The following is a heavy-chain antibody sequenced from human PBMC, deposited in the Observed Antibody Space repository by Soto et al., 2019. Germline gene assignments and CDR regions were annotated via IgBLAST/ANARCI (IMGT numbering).Heavy chain of an antibody. J-gene: IGHJ6*02. Sequence: GASVKVSCKASGGTFSSYAISWVRQAPGQGLEWMGGIIPIFGTANYAQKFQGRVTITADESTSTAYMELSSLRSEDSAVYYCASYYDFCSGYPRRPYYYYGMDVWCQGTTVTVSS. D-gene: IGHD3-3*01. CDR2: IIPIFGTA. CDR1: GGTFSSYA. CDR3: ASYYDFCSGYPRRPYYYYGMDV. V-gene: IGHV1-69*13.